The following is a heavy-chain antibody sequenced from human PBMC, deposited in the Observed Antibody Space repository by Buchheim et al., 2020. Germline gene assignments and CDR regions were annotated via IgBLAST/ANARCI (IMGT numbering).Heavy chain of an antibody. CDR2: ISSRCVSI. CDR3: ARGPPAWYSSSWYMDY. V-gene: IGHV3-48*02. J-gene: IGHJ4*02. Sequence: EVQLLESGGGLVQPGGSLRLSCAASGFTFSSYAMSWVRQAPGKGLEWISYISSRCVSISYAASVKGRITISRDNDQKSLFLQMNSLRDEDTAVYFCARGPPAWYSSSWYMDYWGQGTL. D-gene: IGHD6-13*01. CDR1: GFTFSSYA.